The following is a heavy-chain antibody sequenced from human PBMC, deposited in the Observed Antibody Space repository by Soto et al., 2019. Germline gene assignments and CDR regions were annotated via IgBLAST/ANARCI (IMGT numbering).Heavy chain of an antibody. V-gene: IGHV3-23*01. CDR2: ISGSGGST. CDR3: AKPDSSGYYYFDY. CDR1: GFTFSSYA. J-gene: IGHJ4*02. D-gene: IGHD3-22*01. Sequence: PGGSLGLSCAASGFTFSSYAMSWVRQAPGKGLEWVSAISGSGGSTYYADSVKGRFTISRDNSKNTLYLQMNSLRAEDTAVYYCAKPDSSGYYYFDYWGQGTLGTVSS.